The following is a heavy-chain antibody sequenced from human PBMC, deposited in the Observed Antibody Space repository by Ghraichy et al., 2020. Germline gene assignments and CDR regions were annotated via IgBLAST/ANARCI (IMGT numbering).Heavy chain of an antibody. CDR1: GFTFSSYG. D-gene: IGHD3-22*01. CDR2: ISYDGSNK. V-gene: IGHV3-30*18. CDR3: AKDHREVVMKYYFDY. Sequence: GGSLRLSCAASGFTFSSYGMHWVHQAPGKGLEWVAVISYDGSNKYYADSVKGRFTISRDSSKNTLYLQMNSLRVEDTAVYYCAKDHREVVMKYYFDYWGQGTLVPVSS. J-gene: IGHJ4*02.